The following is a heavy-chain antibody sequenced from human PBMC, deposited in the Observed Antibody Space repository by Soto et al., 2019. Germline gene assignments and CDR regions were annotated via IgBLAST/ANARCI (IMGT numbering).Heavy chain of an antibody. CDR1: GYTFTSYD. CDR3: ARDISYDSSGFHGPFDY. D-gene: IGHD3-22*01. V-gene: IGHV1-8*01. CDR2: MNPNSGNT. J-gene: IGHJ4*02. Sequence: ASVKVSCKASGYTFTSYDINWVRQATGQGLEWMGWMNPNSGNTGYAQKFQGRVTMTRNTSISTAYMELSSLRAEDTAVYYCARDISYDSSGFHGPFDYWGQGTLVTVS.